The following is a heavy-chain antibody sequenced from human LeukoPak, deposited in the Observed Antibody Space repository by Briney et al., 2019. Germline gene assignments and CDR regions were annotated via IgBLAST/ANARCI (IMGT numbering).Heavy chain of an antibody. J-gene: IGHJ3*02. CDR3: ARRTYDLWSGDYTGAFDI. D-gene: IGHD3-3*01. V-gene: IGHV4-59*01. CDR1: GGSISSYY. Sequence: SETLSLTCTVSGGSISSYYWSWIRQPPGKGLEWIGNIYYSGSTNYNPSLKSRVTISVDTSKNQFSLKLSSVTAADTAVYYCARRTYDLWSGDYTGAFDIWGQGTMVTVSS. CDR2: IYYSGST.